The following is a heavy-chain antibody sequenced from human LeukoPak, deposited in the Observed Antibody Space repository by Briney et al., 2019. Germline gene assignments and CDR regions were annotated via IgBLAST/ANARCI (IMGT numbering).Heavy chain of an antibody. CDR1: GFTFRSYG. D-gene: IGHD2-8*02. CDR3: AKDPGASVPGFYMDV. CDR2: IWSDGNNK. Sequence: GGSLRLSCAASGFTFRSYGMHWVRQATGKGLEWVSFIWSDGNNKFYADSVKGRFTISRDNSKNMLYLQMDSLRPEDTAVFYCAKDPGASVPGFYMDVWGKGTTVTVSS. V-gene: IGHV3-30*02. J-gene: IGHJ6*03.